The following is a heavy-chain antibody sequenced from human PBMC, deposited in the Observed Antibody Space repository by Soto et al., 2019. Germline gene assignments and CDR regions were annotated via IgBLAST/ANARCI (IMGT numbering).Heavy chain of an antibody. CDR3: ARDIYGITLGYCISTSCARGMDV. D-gene: IGHD2-2*01. Sequence: ASVKVSCKASGYTFTSYGISWVLQAPGQGLEWMGWISAYNGNTNYAQKLQGRVTMTTDTSTSTAYMELRSLRSDDTAVYYCARDIYGITLGYCISTSCARGMDVWGQGTTVTVSS. CDR2: ISAYNGNT. CDR1: GYTFTSYG. V-gene: IGHV1-18*01. J-gene: IGHJ6*02.